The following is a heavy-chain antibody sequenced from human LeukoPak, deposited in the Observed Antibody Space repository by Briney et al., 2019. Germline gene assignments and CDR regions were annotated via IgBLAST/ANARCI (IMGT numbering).Heavy chain of an antibody. D-gene: IGHD3-10*01. CDR1: GFTFSSYE. V-gene: IGHV3-48*03. CDR3: ARARRPDLWFGEDYPRLTGAFDI. Sequence: PGGSLRLSCAASGFTFSSYEMNWVRQAPGKGLEWVSYISSSGSTIYYADSVKGRFTISRDNAKNSLNLQMNSLRAEDTAVYYCARARRPDLWFGEDYPRLTGAFDIWGQGTMVTVSS. CDR2: ISSSGSTI. J-gene: IGHJ3*02.